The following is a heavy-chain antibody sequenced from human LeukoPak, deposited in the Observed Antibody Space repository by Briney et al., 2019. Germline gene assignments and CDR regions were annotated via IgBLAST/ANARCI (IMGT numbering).Heavy chain of an antibody. J-gene: IGHJ4*02. CDR1: GYTFTSYG. CDR2: ISAYNGNT. V-gene: IGHV1-18*01. D-gene: IGHD6-19*01. CDR3: ARGGDSSGWYVFDY. Sequence: GASVKVSCPASGYTFTSYGISWVRQAPGQGLEWMGWISAYNGNTNYAQKLQGRVTMTTDTSTSTAYMDLRSLRSDDTAVYYCARGGDSSGWYVFDYWGQGTLVTVSS.